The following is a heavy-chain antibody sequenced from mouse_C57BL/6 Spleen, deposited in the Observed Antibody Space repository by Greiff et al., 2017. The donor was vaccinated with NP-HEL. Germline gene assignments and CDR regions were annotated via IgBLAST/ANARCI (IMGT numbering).Heavy chain of an antibody. D-gene: IGHD1-1*01. J-gene: IGHJ3*01. Sequence: VMLVESGPELVKPGASVKISCKASGYAFSSSWMNWVKQRPGKGLEWIGRIYPGDGDTNYNGKFKGKATLTADKSSSTAYMQLSSLTSEDSAVYFCARDSSYWFAYWGQGTLVTVSA. CDR2: IYPGDGDT. CDR3: ARDSSYWFAY. V-gene: IGHV1-82*01. CDR1: GYAFSSSW.